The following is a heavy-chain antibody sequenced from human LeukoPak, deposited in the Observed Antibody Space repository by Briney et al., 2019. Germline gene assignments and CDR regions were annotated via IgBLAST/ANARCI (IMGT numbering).Heavy chain of an antibody. CDR1: GGSISSYY. V-gene: IGHV4-59*01. Sequence: SETLSLTCSVSGGSISSYYWSWIGPPPGKGLEGFGYIYYSGSTNYNPSLKSRVTISEDTSKIQFSMTLSSVTAADTGVYHCARLYCVIFTGSNWFDPGGQRTLVTLST. CDR3: ARLYCVIFTGSNWFDP. CDR2: IYYSGST. J-gene: IGHJ5*02. D-gene: IGHD3-9*01.